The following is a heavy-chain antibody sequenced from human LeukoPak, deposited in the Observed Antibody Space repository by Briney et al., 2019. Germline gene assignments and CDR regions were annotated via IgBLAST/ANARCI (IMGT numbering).Heavy chain of an antibody. Sequence: GGSLRLSCAASGFTFSSHWMTWVRQAPGKGLEWVAVISYDGSNKYYADSVKGRFTISRENSKNTLYLQMNSLRAVDTAVYYCARNFGPYSNILYSLDYWGQGTLVTVSS. CDR3: ARNFGPYSNILYSLDY. V-gene: IGHV3-30-3*01. CDR1: GFTFSSHW. CDR2: ISYDGSNK. J-gene: IGHJ4*02. D-gene: IGHD6-13*01.